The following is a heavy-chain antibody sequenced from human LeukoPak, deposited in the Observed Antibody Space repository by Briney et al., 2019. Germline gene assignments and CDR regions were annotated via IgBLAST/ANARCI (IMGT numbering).Heavy chain of an antibody. Sequence: ATVKISCKVSGYTFTDYYMHWVQQAPGKGLEWMGFVDPEDGETIYAEKFQGRGTITADTSTDTAYMELSSLRSEDTAVYYCATGYSSSWYSGYGMDVWGQGTTVTVSS. D-gene: IGHD6-13*01. J-gene: IGHJ6*02. CDR1: GYTFTDYY. CDR2: VDPEDGET. CDR3: ATGYSSSWYSGYGMDV. V-gene: IGHV1-69-2*01.